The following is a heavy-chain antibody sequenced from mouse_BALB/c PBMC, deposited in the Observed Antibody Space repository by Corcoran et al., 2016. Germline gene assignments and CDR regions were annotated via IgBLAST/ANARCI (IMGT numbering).Heavy chain of an antibody. V-gene: IGHV9-3-1*01. CDR1: GYTFTNYG. CDR2: INTYTGEP. Sequence: QLQLGQSGPELKKPGETVKISCKASGYTFTNYGMNWVKQAPGKGLTWMGWINTYTGEPTYADDFKGRFAFSLETSASTAYLQINNLKNEDTATYFCAREPRAMDYWGQGTSVTVSS. J-gene: IGHJ4*01. CDR3: AREPRAMDY.